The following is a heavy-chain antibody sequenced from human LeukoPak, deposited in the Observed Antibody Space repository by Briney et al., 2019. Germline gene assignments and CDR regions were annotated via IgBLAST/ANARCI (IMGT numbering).Heavy chain of an antibody. CDR1: GFTFSSFE. J-gene: IGHJ4*02. V-gene: IGHV3-48*03. CDR3: ARCYYGSGSSTFDY. Sequence: GGSLRLSCAASGFTFSSFEMTWVRQAPGKGLEWVSYISSTGSTIYYADSVKGRFTISRDNAKNSLYLQMNSLRAEDTAVYYCARCYYGSGSSTFDYWGQGTLVTVSS. CDR2: ISSTGSTI. D-gene: IGHD3-10*01.